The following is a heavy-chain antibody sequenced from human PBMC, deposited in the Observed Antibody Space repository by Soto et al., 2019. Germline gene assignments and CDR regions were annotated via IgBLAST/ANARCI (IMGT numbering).Heavy chain of an antibody. Sequence: SETLSLTCTVSGGSISSYYWSWIRQPPGKGLEWIGYIYYSGSTNYNPSLKSRVTISVDTSKNQFSLKLSSVTAADTAVYYCARSDDSYGRWPVDYWGQGTLVTVSS. CDR1: GGSISSYY. J-gene: IGHJ4*02. CDR2: IYYSGST. V-gene: IGHV4-59*01. D-gene: IGHD5-18*01. CDR3: ARSDDSYGRWPVDY.